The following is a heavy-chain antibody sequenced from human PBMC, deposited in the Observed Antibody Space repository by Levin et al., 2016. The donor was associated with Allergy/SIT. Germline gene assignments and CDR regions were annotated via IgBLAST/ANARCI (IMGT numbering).Heavy chain of an antibody. D-gene: IGHD6-19*01. Sequence: WIRQPPGKGLEWIGYIYYSGSTYYNPSLKSRVTISVDTSKNQFSLKLSSVTAADTAVYYCARVEDSSGWSYYFDYWGQGTPGHRLL. CDR3: ARVEDSSGWSYYFDY. CDR2: IYYSGST. J-gene: IGHJ4*02. V-gene: IGHV4-31*02.